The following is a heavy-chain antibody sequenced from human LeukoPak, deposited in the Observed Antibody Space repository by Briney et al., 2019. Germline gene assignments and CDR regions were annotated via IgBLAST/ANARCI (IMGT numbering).Heavy chain of an antibody. D-gene: IGHD1-26*01. J-gene: IGHJ3*02. CDR1: GFTFSDDP. CDR2: IRSRSITI. CDR3: ARDSAFAFDI. V-gene: IGHV3-48*02. Sequence: GGSLRLSCAASGFTFSDDPMNWVRQAPGKGLEWVAHIRSRSITISCADSVKGRFTISRDNAKNSLYLQMNSLRDEDTAVYYCARDSAFAFDIWGQGTMVTVSS.